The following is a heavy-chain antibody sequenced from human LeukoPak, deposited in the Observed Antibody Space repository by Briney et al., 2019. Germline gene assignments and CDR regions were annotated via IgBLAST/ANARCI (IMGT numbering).Heavy chain of an antibody. CDR1: GFIFNNYW. CDR3: TRQWHTPSDY. J-gene: IGHJ4*02. V-gene: IGHV3-74*01. D-gene: IGHD6-19*01. CDR2: INGDGGST. Sequence: GGSLRLSCAASGFIFNNYWMHWVRQTPGEGPLWLSRINGDGGSTSYTHSVQGRFIISRGNAKNTLYLQMNSLRAEDTAVYYCTRQWHTPSDYWGQGTLVTVSS.